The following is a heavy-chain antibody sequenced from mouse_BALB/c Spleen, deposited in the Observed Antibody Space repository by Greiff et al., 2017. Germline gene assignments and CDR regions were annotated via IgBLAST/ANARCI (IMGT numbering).Heavy chain of an antibody. D-gene: IGHD2-4*01. V-gene: IGHV5-6*01. CDR2: ISSGGSYT. CDR3: ARKDYDHYAMDY. Sequence: EVMLVESGGDLVKPGGSLKLSCAASGFTFSSYGMSWVRQTPDKRLEWVATISSGGSYTYYPDSVKGRFTISRDNAKNTLYLQMSSLKSEDTAMYYCARKDYDHYAMDYWGQGTSVTVSS. CDR1: GFTFSSYG. J-gene: IGHJ4*01.